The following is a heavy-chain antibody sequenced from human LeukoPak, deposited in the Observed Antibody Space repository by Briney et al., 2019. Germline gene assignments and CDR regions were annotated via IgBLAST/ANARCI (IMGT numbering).Heavy chain of an antibody. V-gene: IGHV4-39*07. J-gene: IGHJ3*02. CDR3: AAFLLQQINVFDI. D-gene: IGHD1-1*01. CDR1: GDSISSSSYY. Sequence: PSETLSLTCTVSGDSISSSSYYWDWIRQPPGKGLEWIGSMSYSGSTYYNPSLKSRVTISVDTSKNQFSLKLSSVTAADTAVYYCAAFLLQQINVFDIWGQGTMVTVSS. CDR2: MSYSGST.